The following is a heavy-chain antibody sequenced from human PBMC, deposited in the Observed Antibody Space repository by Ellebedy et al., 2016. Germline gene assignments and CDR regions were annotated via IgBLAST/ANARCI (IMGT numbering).Heavy chain of an antibody. V-gene: IGHV1-69*06. J-gene: IGHJ6*02. Sequence: SVKVSXKASRGTFSSYAISWVRQAPGQGLEWMGGIIPIFGTANYAQKFQGRVTITADKSTSTAYMELSSLRSEDTAVYYCARRVMTTVTTENYYYGMDVWGQGTTVTVSS. D-gene: IGHD4-17*01. CDR2: IIPIFGTA. CDR1: RGTFSSYA. CDR3: ARRVMTTVTTENYYYGMDV.